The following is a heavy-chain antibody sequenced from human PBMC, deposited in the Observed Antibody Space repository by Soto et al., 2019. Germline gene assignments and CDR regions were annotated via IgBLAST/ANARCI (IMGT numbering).Heavy chain of an antibody. CDR1: GGTFSSYA. J-gene: IGHJ4*02. V-gene: IGHV1-69*12. CDR2: IIPIFGTA. CDR3: ARGSARSDIVVVVAATRGYFDY. Sequence: QVQLVQSGAEVKKPGSSVKVSCKASGGTFSSYAISWVRQAPGQGLEWMGGIIPIFGTANYAQKFQGRVTITADESTSTAYMELSSLRSEDTAVYYCARGSARSDIVVVVAATRGYFDYWGQGTLVTVSS. D-gene: IGHD2-15*01.